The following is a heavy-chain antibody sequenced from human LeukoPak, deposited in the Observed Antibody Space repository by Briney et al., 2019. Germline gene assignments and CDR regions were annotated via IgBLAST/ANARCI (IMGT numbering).Heavy chain of an antibody. V-gene: IGHV4-34*01. J-gene: IGHJ4*02. Sequence: PSETLSLTCAVYGGSFSGYYWSWIRQPPGKGLEWIGEINHSGSTNYNPSLKSRVTMSVDTSRNQFSLRLSSVTAADTAVYYCARLHGDYWGQGILVTVSS. CDR3: ARLHGDY. CDR2: INHSGST. CDR1: GGSFSGYY.